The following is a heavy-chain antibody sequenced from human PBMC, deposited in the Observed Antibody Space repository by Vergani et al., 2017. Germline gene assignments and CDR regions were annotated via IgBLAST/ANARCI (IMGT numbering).Heavy chain of an antibody. J-gene: IGHJ4*02. V-gene: IGHV3-30*02. CDR3: AKYLRDSTDGLPDS. D-gene: IGHD2-21*02. CDR1: VFTFSNFG. Sequence: QVQLVESAGGVVQPGGSLRLSSSSSVFTFSNFGMHWIRQAPGKGLEWLAYIGKDGINTRYRDAVNGRFTVSRDNSKDILYLQMDSLRSEDTALYYCAKYLRDSTDGLPDSWGPGTLVIVSS. CDR2: IGKDGINT.